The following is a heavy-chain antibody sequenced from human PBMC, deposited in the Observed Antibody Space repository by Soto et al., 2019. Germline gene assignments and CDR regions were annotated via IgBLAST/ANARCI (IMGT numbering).Heavy chain of an antibody. CDR1: GYTFTSYG. CDR2: ISAYNGNT. V-gene: IGHV1-18*01. Sequence: QVQLVQSGAEVKKPGASVKVSCKASGYTFTSYGISWVRQAPGQGLEWMGWISAYNGNTNYAQKLQGRVTMTTDTSTSTAYMELRSLRSDDTAVYYCARDPTEVSSGWFSWFDPWGQGTLVTVSS. D-gene: IGHD6-19*01. J-gene: IGHJ5*02. CDR3: ARDPTEVSSGWFSWFDP.